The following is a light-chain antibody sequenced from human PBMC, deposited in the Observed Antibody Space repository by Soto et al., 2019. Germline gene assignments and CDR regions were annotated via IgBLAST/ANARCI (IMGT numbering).Light chain of an antibody. CDR2: EAS. CDR3: QERSNLPPFT. CDR1: QGISTS. J-gene: IGKJ3*01. V-gene: IGKV3-11*01. Sequence: EIVLTQSPSTLSLSAGERATLSCTASQGISTSFAWYQQRTFQDPRLLIYEASSKSPGIRARFSGSGSWTDFTHTISRPDPEDFAVHYCQERSNLPPFTFGPGTKVDVK.